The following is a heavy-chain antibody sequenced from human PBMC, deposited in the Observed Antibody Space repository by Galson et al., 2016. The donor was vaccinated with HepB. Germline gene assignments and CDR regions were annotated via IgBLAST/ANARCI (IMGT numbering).Heavy chain of an antibody. Sequence: SLRLSCAASGFTFSSYGMHWVRQAPGKGLEWVAFISYDGSNKKYADSVKGRFTISRDKSKKTLYLQMNSLRAEDTAVYYCAKDGRIYCSSASCHDHFHYWGQGTLVTVSS. J-gene: IGHJ4*02. CDR1: GFTFSSYG. CDR3: AKDGRIYCSSASCHDHFHY. V-gene: IGHV3-30*18. CDR2: ISYDGSNK. D-gene: IGHD2-2*01.